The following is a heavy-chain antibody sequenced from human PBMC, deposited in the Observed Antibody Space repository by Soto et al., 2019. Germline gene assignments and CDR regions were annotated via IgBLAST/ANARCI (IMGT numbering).Heavy chain of an antibody. Sequence: WETLSLTCAVYGGSFSGYYWSWIRQPPEKGLEWIGEINHSGSTNYNPSLKSRVTISVDTSKNHFSLNLTSVTAADTAVYYCARGRVSSGWYRDYWGQGTLVTVSS. J-gene: IGHJ4*02. CDR3: ARGRVSSGWYRDY. V-gene: IGHV4-34*01. D-gene: IGHD6-19*01. CDR2: INHSGST. CDR1: GGSFSGYY.